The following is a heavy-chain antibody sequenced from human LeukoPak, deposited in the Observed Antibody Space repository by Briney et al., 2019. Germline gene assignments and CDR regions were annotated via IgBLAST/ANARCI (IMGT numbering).Heavy chain of an antibody. D-gene: IGHD3-10*01. J-gene: IGHJ4*02. CDR3: AKAATYYYGSGSYSRDY. CDR1: GFTFSSYS. Sequence: GGSLRLSCAASGFTFSSYSMNWVRQAPGKGLEWVSAISGSGGSTYYADSVKGRFTISRDNSKNTLYLQMNSLRAEDTAVYYCAKAATYYYGSGSYSRDYWGQGTLVTVSS. CDR2: ISGSGGST. V-gene: IGHV3-23*01.